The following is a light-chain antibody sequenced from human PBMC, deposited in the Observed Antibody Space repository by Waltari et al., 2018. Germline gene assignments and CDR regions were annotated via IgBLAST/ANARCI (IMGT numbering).Light chain of an antibody. Sequence: DFQMTHSPSSLSASVGDSVTIACRASQRISSYLNRYQQKPGQAPKLLIYAASSLESGVPSRFSGSGFGTDFTLTINSLQPEDFAVYYCQQTYSNFRTFGQGTKVDVK. CDR3: QQTYSNFRT. J-gene: IGKJ1*01. CDR1: QRISSY. CDR2: AAS. V-gene: IGKV1-39*01.